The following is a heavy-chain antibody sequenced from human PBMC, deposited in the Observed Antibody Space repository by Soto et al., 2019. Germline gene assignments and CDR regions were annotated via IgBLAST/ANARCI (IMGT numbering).Heavy chain of an antibody. CDR2: VYYSGST. Sequence: ETLSLTCTVSGASISSSYWSWIRQSPGKGLEWIGYVYYSGSTNYNPSLKSRVTISVDTSKNQFSLKLSSVTAADTAVYYCARGYYDTSGQSNTFDIWGQGTMVTVSS. CDR3: ARGYYDTSGQSNTFDI. V-gene: IGHV4-59*01. CDR1: GASISSSY. J-gene: IGHJ3*02. D-gene: IGHD3-22*01.